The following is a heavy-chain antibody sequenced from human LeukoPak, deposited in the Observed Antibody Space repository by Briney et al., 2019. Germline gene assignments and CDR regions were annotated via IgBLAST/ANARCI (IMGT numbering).Heavy chain of an antibody. Sequence: SLSLSCAASGVTFCAFLMHWVRHATAKGLEYVSAISSNGYSIYYANSVKGRFTISRDNSKNTLYLQMGSLRAEDMAVYYCARDDSGIDYWGQGTLVTVSS. CDR2: ISSNGYSI. J-gene: IGHJ4*02. V-gene: IGHV3-64*01. CDR3: ARDDSGIDY. CDR1: GVTFCAFL. D-gene: IGHD3-10*01.